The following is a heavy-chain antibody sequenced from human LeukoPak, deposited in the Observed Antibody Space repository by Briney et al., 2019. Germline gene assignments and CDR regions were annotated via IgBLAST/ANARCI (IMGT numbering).Heavy chain of an antibody. CDR1: GGSISSYY. CDR2: IYYSGST. D-gene: IGHD1-14*01. Sequence: SETLSLTCTVSGGSISSYYWSWIRQPPGKGLEWIGSIYYSGSTYYNPSLKSRVTISVDTSKNQFSLKLSSVTAADTAVYYCARLAWDHSYFDYWGQGTLVTVSS. J-gene: IGHJ4*02. CDR3: ARLAWDHSYFDY. V-gene: IGHV4-59*08.